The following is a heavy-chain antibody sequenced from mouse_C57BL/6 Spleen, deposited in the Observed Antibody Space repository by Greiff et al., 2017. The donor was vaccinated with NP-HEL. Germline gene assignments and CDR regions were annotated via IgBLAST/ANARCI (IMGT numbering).Heavy chain of an antibody. CDR1: GYSITSGYY. V-gene: IGHV3-6*01. J-gene: IGHJ3*01. CDR2: ISYDGSI. CDR3: ARDRAY. Sequence: EVKLMESGPGLVKPSQSLSLTCPVPGYSITSGYYWNWIRQFPGNKLEWMGYISYDGSINSNPSLENRISITRDTSKDQFFLKLNSVTTEDTATYYCARDRAYWGQGTRVTVSA.